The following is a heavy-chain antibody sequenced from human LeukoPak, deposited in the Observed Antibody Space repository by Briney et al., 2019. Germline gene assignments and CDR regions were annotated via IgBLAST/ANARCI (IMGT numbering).Heavy chain of an antibody. V-gene: IGHV3-30-3*01. CDR3: AKEGRSLQTY. Sequence: GRSLKLSCAASGFIFSNYPMHWVRQAPGKGLEWVAVISADGNNEHYADSAKGRFTLSRDNAKSTAYLQMNSLRSEDTAVYYCAKEGRSLQTYWGQGTLVTVSS. CDR2: ISADGNNE. D-gene: IGHD5-24*01. CDR1: GFIFSNYP. J-gene: IGHJ4*02.